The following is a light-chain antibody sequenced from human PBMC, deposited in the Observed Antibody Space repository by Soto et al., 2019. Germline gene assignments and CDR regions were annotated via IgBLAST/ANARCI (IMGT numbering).Light chain of an antibody. CDR2: GAS. CDR3: QQYNNWPPT. V-gene: IGKV3-15*01. CDR1: QRVSSN. Sequence: EIVMTQSPATLSVSPGERATLSCRASQRVSSNLAWYQQKPGQAPRLLISGASTRATGIPARFSGSGSGTEFTLTISSLQSEDFAVYYCQQYNNWPPTFGQGTKVEIK. J-gene: IGKJ1*01.